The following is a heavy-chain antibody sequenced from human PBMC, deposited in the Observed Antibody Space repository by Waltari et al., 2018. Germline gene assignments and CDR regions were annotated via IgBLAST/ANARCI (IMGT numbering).Heavy chain of an antibody. D-gene: IGHD2-15*01. V-gene: IGHV3-53*01. CDR1: GFTVSSNY. CDR2: IYSGGST. Sequence: EVQLVESGGGLIQPGGSLRLSCAASGFTVSSNYMSWVRQAPGKGLEWVSVIYSGGSTYYADSVKGRFTISRDNSKNTLYLQMNSLRAEDTAVYYCARGYCSGGSCYSGEDWFDPWGQGTLVTVSS. J-gene: IGHJ5*02. CDR3: ARGYCSGGSCYSGEDWFDP.